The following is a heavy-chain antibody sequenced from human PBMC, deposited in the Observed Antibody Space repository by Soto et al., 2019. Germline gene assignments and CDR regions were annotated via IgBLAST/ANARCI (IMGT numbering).Heavy chain of an antibody. J-gene: IGHJ6*02. CDR3: ARRPRGYFDWLHYYYGMDV. D-gene: IGHD3-9*01. Sequence: SVKVSCKASGYTFTGYGISWVRQAPGQGLEWMGWISAYNGNTNYAQKLQGRVTMTTDTSTSTAYMELRSLRSDDTAVYYCARRPRGYFDWLHYYYGMDVWGQGTTVTVS. V-gene: IGHV1-18*01. CDR1: GYTFTGYG. CDR2: ISAYNGNT.